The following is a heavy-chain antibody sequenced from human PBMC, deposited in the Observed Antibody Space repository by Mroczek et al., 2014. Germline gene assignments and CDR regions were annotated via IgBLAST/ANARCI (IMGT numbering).Heavy chain of an antibody. CDR1: GGSFSGYY. D-gene: IGHD6-19*01. CDR2: INHSGST. Sequence: ESGAGLLKPSETLSLTCAVYGGSFSGYYWSWIRQPPGKGLEWIGEINHSGSTNYNPSLKSRVTISVDTSKNQFSLKLSSVTAADTAVYYCARVGRGFWSSGWYVEDYWGQGTLVTVSS. CDR3: ARVGRGFWSSGWYVEDY. V-gene: IGHV4-34*01. J-gene: IGHJ4*02.